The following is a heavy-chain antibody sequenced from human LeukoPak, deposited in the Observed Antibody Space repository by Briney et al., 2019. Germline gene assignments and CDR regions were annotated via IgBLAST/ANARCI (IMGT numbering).Heavy chain of an antibody. Sequence: GGSLRLSCAASGFTFRSYAMSWVRQAPGKGLEWVSAISGSGGSTYYADSVKGRLTISRDNARHSLYLQMNSLRAEDTAVYYCARGRQNSGSYSDAFDIWGQGTVVTVSS. CDR3: ARGRQNSGSYSDAFDI. CDR2: ISGSGGST. J-gene: IGHJ3*02. V-gene: IGHV3-23*01. D-gene: IGHD1-26*01. CDR1: GFTFRSYA.